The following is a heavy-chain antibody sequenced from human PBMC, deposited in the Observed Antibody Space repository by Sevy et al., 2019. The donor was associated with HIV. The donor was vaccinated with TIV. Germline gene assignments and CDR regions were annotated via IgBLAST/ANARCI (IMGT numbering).Heavy chain of an antibody. V-gene: IGHV4-59*01. J-gene: IGHJ6*02. CDR3: AREYSSSETLHV. Sequence: SETLSLTCTVSGGSIHNSYWSWIRQSPGKGLEWIGYIHSSGSTNGNPSPKGRVTISVDTSKNQFSLDLKSVTAADSGIYYCAREYSSSETLHVWGQGTTVTVSS. D-gene: IGHD6-13*01. CDR1: GGSIHNSY. CDR2: IHSSGST.